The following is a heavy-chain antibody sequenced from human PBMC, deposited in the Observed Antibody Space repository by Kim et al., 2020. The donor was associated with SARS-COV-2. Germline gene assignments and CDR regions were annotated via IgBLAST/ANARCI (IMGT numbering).Heavy chain of an antibody. CDR2: ISYDGSNK. V-gene: IGHV3-30*18. Sequence: GGSLRLSCAASGFTFSSYGMHWVRQAPGKGLEWVAVISYDGSNKYYADSVKGRFTISRDNSKNTLYLQMNSLRAEDTAVYYCAKETSYGSVSRPTDYWG. CDR3: AKETSYGSVSRPTDY. CDR1: GFTFSSYG. D-gene: IGHD3-10*01. J-gene: IGHJ4*01.